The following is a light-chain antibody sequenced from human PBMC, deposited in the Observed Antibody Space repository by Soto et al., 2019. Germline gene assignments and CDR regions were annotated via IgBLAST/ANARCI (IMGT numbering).Light chain of an antibody. CDR3: QQYGSSPLT. V-gene: IGKV3-20*01. Sequence: EIVLTHSPGTLSLSPLDIATLSFRASQSVIIDYLAWYQQKPGQAPRLLIYGASGRATGIPDRFSGSGSGTDFTLTISRLEPEDFAVYYCQQYGSSPLTFGGGTKVDIK. CDR1: QSVIIDY. J-gene: IGKJ4*01. CDR2: GAS.